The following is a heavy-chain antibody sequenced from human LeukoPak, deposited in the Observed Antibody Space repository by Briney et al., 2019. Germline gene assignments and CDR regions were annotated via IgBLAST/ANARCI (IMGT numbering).Heavy chain of an antibody. CDR2: INPNSGGT. V-gene: IGHV1-2*06. CDR3: ARGGDSSSWRFDP. D-gene: IGHD6-13*01. J-gene: IGHJ5*02. Sequence: ASVKVSCKASGYTFTGYYMHWVRQAPGQGLEWMGRINPNSGGTNYAQKFQGRVTMTRDTSISTAYMELSRLRSDDTAVYYCARGGDSSSWRFDPWGQGTLVTDSS. CDR1: GYTFTGYY.